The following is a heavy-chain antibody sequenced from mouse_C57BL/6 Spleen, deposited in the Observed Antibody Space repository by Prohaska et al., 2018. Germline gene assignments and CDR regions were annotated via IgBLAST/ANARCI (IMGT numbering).Heavy chain of an antibody. V-gene: IGHV11-2*01. CDR3: VIYGNYWDFDV. Sequence: EVQLLETGGGLVQPGGSRGLSCEGSGFTFSGFWMSWVRQTTGKTLEWIGDINSDGSAINYSPSIKDRFTIFRDNDKSTLYRQMSNVRAEDTATYFCVIYGNYWDFDVWGTGTTVTVSS. CDR1: GFTFSGFW. J-gene: IGHJ1*03. D-gene: IGHD2-1*01. CDR2: INSDGSAI.